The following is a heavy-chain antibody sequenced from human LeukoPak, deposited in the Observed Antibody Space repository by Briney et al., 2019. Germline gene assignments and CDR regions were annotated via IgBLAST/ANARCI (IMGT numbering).Heavy chain of an antibody. CDR1: GFTFSSYD. D-gene: IGHD6-13*01. Sequence: TGGSLRLSCAASGFTFSSYDMHWVRQATGKGLEWVSAIGTAGDTYYPGSVKGRFTISRENAKNSLYLQMNSLRAGDTAVYYCARGRVAYSSSRGIRYYYYYGMDVWGQGTTVTVSS. V-gene: IGHV3-13*01. J-gene: IGHJ6*02. CDR2: IGTAGDT. CDR3: ARGRVAYSSSRGIRYYYYYGMDV.